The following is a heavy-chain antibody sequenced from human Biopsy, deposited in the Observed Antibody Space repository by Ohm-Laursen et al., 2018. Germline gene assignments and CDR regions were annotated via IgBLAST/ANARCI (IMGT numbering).Heavy chain of an antibody. V-gene: IGHV3-11*01. CDR1: GFIFSDYY. D-gene: IGHD3-16*01. J-gene: IGHJ4*02. CDR2: IKSVGTI. CDR3: ARSVGIMAAPIDY. Sequence: SLRLSCSASGFIFSDYYMSWIRQAPGKGLEWVSNIKSVGTIYYADSVRGRFTISRDNAKNSLYLQMNSLRVEDTAVYYCARSVGIMAAPIDYWGQGTLVTVSS.